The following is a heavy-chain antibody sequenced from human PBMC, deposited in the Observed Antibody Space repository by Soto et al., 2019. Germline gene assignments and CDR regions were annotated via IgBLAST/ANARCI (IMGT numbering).Heavy chain of an antibody. V-gene: IGHV3-7*04. CDR1: ESTVSRDW. CDR3: SGGVGDAF. CDR2: INQDGSEK. Sequence: EVHLVESGGGLVQTGGSLRLSCAIFESTVSRDWMNWVRQAPGKGLEWVAHINQDGSEKYYVDSVKGRFTISRDNAKKSLYLQMNSLRPEDTVMYYCSGGVGDAFWGQGTLVTVSS. J-gene: IGHJ4*02. D-gene: IGHD1-26*01.